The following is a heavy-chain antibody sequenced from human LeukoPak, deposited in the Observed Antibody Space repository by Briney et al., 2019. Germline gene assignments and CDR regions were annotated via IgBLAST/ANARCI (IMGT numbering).Heavy chain of an antibody. D-gene: IGHD4-17*01. CDR1: GFTFSSYA. CDR3: ARGAYGDYDY. J-gene: IGHJ4*02. V-gene: IGHV3-23*01. CDR2: ISADASST. Sequence: GGSLRLSCAASGFTFSSYAMSWVRQAPGKGLEWVSAISADASSTYYADSVKGPITISRDNSKNTLFLQMNSLRAEDTGVYYCARGAYGDYDYWGQGTLVTVSS.